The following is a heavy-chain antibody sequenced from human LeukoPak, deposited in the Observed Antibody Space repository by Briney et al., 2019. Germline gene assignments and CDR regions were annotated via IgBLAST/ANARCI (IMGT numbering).Heavy chain of an antibody. D-gene: IGHD3-10*01. Sequence: GGSLRLSCAASGFTVSSNYMSWVRQAPGKGLEWVSVIYSGGSTYYADSVKGRFTISRDNAKNSLYLQMNSLRAEDTAVYYCAKDSGSYYLGYFDYWGQGTLVTVSS. CDR1: GFTVSSNY. V-gene: IGHV3-53*01. CDR2: IYSGGST. J-gene: IGHJ4*02. CDR3: AKDSGSYYLGYFDY.